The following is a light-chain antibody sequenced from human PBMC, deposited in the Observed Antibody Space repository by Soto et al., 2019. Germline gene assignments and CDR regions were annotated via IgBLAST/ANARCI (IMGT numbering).Light chain of an antibody. V-gene: IGLV1-44*01. CDR3: ATWDDNLSGVV. CDR1: SSNIASNT. Sequence: QSVLTQPPSASGTPGQRVTISCSGSSSNIASNTVNWYQQLPGTAPKLLFYSNSQRPSGVPDRFSGSKSGTSASLAISGLHSEDEADYYCATWDDNLSGVVFGGGTKVTVL. CDR2: SNS. J-gene: IGLJ3*02.